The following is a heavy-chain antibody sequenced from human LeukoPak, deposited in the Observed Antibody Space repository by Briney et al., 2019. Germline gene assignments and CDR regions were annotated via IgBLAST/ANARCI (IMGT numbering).Heavy chain of an antibody. CDR2: IRYDGSNK. V-gene: IGHV3-30*02. CDR3: ASLNYYGSGSYYRVGDY. J-gene: IGHJ4*02. Sequence: PGGSLRLSCAASGFTFSSYGMHWVRQAPGKGLEWVAFIRYDGSNKYYADSVKGRFTISRDNSKNTLYLQMNSLRAEDTAVYYCASLNYYGSGSYYRVGDYWGQGTLVTVSS. D-gene: IGHD3-10*01. CDR1: GFTFSSYG.